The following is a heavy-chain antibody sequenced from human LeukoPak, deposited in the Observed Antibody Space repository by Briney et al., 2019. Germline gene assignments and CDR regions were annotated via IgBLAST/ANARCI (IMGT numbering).Heavy chain of an antibody. V-gene: IGHV1-46*01. CDR1: GYTFTSYY. CDR3: AVLRSDYDILTGYYSPLDY. CDR2: INPSGGST. D-gene: IGHD3-9*01. J-gene: IGHJ4*02. Sequence: GASVKVSCKASGYTFTSYYMHWVRQAPGQGLEWMGIINPSGGSTSYAQKFQGRVTITADESTSTAYMELSSLRSEDTAVYYCAVLRSDYDILTGYYSPLDYWGQGTLVTVSS.